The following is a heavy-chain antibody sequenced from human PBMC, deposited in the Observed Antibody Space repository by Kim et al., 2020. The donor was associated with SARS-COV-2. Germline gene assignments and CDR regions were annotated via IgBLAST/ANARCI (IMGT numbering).Heavy chain of an antibody. D-gene: IGHD6-25*01. CDR3: ARFSSVVRYFDY. J-gene: IGHJ4*02. V-gene: IGHV4-59*01. Sequence: NYNPSLKSRVTISVDTSKNQFSLKLSSVTAADTAVYYCARFSSVVRYFDYWGQGTLVTVSS.